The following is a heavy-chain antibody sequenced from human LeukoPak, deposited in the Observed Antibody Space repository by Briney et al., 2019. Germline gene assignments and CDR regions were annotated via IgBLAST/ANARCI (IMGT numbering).Heavy chain of an antibody. CDR3: SRDSAPGDTYGLLGIDS. Sequence: GASVKVSCKASGYTFTGYYMHWVRQAPGQGLEWMGWINPNSGGTNYAQKFQGRVTMTRHTSISTAYMELSRLRSDDTAVYYCSRDSAPGDTYGLLGIDSWGRGTLVTVSA. V-gene: IGHV1-2*02. CDR2: INPNSGGT. D-gene: IGHD5-18*01. J-gene: IGHJ4*02. CDR1: GYTFTGYY.